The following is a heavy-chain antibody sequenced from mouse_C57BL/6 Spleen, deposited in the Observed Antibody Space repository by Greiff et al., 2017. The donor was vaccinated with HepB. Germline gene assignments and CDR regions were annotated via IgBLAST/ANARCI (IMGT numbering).Heavy chain of an antibody. CDR2: IYPSDSET. J-gene: IGHJ1*03. CDR3: AIYYGNSNWYFDV. D-gene: IGHD2-1*01. Sequence: VQLQQPGAELVRPGSSVKLSCKASGYTFTSYWMDWVKQRPGQGLEWIGNIYPSDSETHYNQKFKDKATLTVDKSSSTAYMQLSSLTSEDSAVYYCAIYYGNSNWYFDVWGTGTTVTVSS. V-gene: IGHV1-61*01. CDR1: GYTFTSYW.